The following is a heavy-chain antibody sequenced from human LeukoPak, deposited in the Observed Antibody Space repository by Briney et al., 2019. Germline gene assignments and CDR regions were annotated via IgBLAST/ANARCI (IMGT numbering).Heavy chain of an antibody. CDR3: VRDLILVWTPGDDFDF. V-gene: IGHV3-74*01. CDR1: GFAFSAYW. CDR2: INEDATTI. Sequence: GGSLRLSCAASGFAFSAYWMHWVRQALGKGLEWVSRINEDATTITYADSVKGRFIISRDNSKKSLYLQMNNLRAEDTAVYYCVRDLILVWTPGDDFDFWGQGTLVIISS. J-gene: IGHJ4*02. D-gene: IGHD3-16*01.